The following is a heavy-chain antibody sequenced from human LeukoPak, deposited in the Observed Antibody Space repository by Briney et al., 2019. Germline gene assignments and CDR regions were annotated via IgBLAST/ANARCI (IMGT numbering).Heavy chain of an antibody. CDR2: ISGSGGST. Sequence: TGGSLRLSCAASGFTFSSYAMSWVRQAPGKGLEWVSAISGSGGSTYYADSVKGRFTISKDNSKNTLYLQMNSLRAEDTAVYYCAKDRRSYGRTRIACGQGTLVTVSS. CDR3: AKDRRSYGRTRIA. J-gene: IGHJ5*02. D-gene: IGHD5-18*01. CDR1: GFTFSSYA. V-gene: IGHV3-23*01.